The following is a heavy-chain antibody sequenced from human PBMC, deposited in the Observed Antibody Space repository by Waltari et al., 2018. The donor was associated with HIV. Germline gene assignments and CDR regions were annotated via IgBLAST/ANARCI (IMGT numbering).Heavy chain of an antibody. Sequence: QVTLKESGPALVKPTQTLTLTCTFSGFSLSTTGMRVSWIRQPPGKALEWLACIDWDDDKFYSTSLKTRLTIAKNTPKQQVVLTMTNMHPMDTATYNCAGMQKSIEGITEYYYYDNWGQGTLFTVS. CDR1: GFSLSTTGMR. CDR3: AGMQKSIEGITEYYYYDN. CDR2: IDWDDDK. J-gene: IGHJ4*02. V-gene: IGHV2-70*04. D-gene: IGHD6-6*01.